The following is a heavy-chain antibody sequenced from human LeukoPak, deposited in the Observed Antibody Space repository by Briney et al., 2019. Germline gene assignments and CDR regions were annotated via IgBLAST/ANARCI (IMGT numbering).Heavy chain of an antibody. V-gene: IGHV1-69*05. J-gene: IGHJ1*01. CDR2: IIPIFGTA. Sequence: SVKVSCKASGGTFSSYAISWVRRAPGQGLEWMGRIIPIFGTANYAQKFQGRVTITTDESTSTAYMELSSLRSEDTAVYYCAREQKPQYSSSWYSYFQHWGQGTLVTVSS. D-gene: IGHD6-13*01. CDR3: AREQKPQYSSSWYSYFQH. CDR1: GGTFSSYA.